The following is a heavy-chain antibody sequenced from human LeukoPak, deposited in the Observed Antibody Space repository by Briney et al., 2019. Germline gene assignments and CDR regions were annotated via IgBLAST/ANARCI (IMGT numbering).Heavy chain of an antibody. CDR2: IYYRGST. J-gene: IGHJ3*02. D-gene: IGHD1-26*01. V-gene: IGHV4-59*01. CDR1: RGSISRYY. Sequence: PSETLSLTCTASRGSISRYYWSWLRQPPGKGVEGIGYIYYRGSTNYTTSLKSRVTISVDTSKNQFSLKLSSVTGADTAVYYCARADPLSGSYYDAFDIWGEGTLVTVSS. CDR3: ARADPLSGSYYDAFDI.